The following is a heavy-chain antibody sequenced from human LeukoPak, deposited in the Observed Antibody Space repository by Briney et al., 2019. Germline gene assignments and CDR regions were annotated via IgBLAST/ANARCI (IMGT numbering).Heavy chain of an antibody. V-gene: IGHV3-33*08. CDR2: IWYDGSNK. J-gene: IGHJ4*02. CDR3: ATDRATQYLDY. CDR1: GFTFPSYA. D-gene: IGHD2-15*01. Sequence: GGSLRLSCAASGFTFPSYAMSWVRQAPGKGLEWVAFIWYDGSNKYYADSVKGRFTISRDNSRNTLFLQMNSLRAEDTAVYYCATDRATQYLDYWGQGTLVSVSS.